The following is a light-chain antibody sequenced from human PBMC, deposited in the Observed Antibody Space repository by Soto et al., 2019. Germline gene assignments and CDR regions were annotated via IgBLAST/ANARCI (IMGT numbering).Light chain of an antibody. CDR3: AVWDDSLNGAV. Sequence: QSVLTQPPSASGTPGQTVTISCSGSSSNIGSNTVNWYQQLPGTAPKLLIYSNDRRPSGVPDRFSGSKSGTSASLAISGLQSEDEAGYYCAVWDDSLNGAVFGGGTQLTVL. CDR1: SSNIGSNT. V-gene: IGLV1-44*01. J-gene: IGLJ7*01. CDR2: SND.